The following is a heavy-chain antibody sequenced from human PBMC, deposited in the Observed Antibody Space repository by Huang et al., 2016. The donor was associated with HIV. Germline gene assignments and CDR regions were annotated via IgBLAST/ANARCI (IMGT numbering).Heavy chain of an antibody. CDR2: ISYDGSSK. V-gene: IGHV3-30*18. D-gene: IGHD1-26*01. CDR3: AKDGRGSGTYYDYFEY. CDR1: GFTFNKFD. J-gene: IGHJ4*02. Sequence: QVQLVESGGGVVQPGRSLRLSCAAFGFTFNKFDMHWVRRAPGKGLELVAIISYDGSSKYHADSVKGRFTISRDNSKNTVYLQMNSLRVEDTAVYYCAKDGRGSGTYYDYFEYWGQGTLVTVSS.